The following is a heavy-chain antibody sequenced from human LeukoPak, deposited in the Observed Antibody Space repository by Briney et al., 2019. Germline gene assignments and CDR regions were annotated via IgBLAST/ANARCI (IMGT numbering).Heavy chain of an antibody. CDR3: ARGYCSSTSSSELEHY. Sequence: GGSLRLSCAASGFTFSSYSMNWVRQDPGKGLEGVSSICSSSSYIYYADSLKGRFTISRDNAKNSLYLQMNSLRAEETAVYYCARGYCSSTSSSELEHYWGQGTLVTVSS. J-gene: IGHJ4*02. D-gene: IGHD2-2*01. CDR2: ICSSSSYI. CDR1: GFTFSSYS. V-gene: IGHV3-21*01.